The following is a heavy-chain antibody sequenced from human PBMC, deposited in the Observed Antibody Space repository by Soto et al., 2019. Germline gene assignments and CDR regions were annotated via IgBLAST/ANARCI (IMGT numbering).Heavy chain of an antibody. Sequence: QVQLVQSGAEVKKPGSSVKVSCKASGGTFSSYAITWVRQAPGQGLAWMGGIIPICGTANYAQKFQGRVTITADKSTSTAYMELSSLRGEDTAVYYCARPSSPVSPYYYYGMDVWGQGTTVTVSS. J-gene: IGHJ6*02. CDR1: GGTFSSYA. D-gene: IGHD6-13*01. CDR2: IIPICGTA. V-gene: IGHV1-69*06. CDR3: ARPSSPVSPYYYYGMDV.